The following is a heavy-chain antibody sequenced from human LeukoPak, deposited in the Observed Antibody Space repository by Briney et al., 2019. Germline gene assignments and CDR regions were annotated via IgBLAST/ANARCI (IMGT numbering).Heavy chain of an antibody. Sequence: GGSLRLSCAASGFTFSSYSMNWVRQAPGKGLEWVSSISSSSSYIYYADSVKGRFTISRDNAKNSLYLQMNSLRAEDTAVYYCARGTVRFGESKYYFDYWGQGTLVTVSS. CDR3: ARGTVRFGESKYYFDY. J-gene: IGHJ4*02. CDR2: ISSSSSYI. CDR1: GFTFSSYS. V-gene: IGHV3-21*01. D-gene: IGHD3-10*01.